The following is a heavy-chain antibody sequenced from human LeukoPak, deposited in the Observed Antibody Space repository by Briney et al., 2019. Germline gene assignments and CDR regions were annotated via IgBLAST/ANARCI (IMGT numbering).Heavy chain of an antibody. CDR2: ISYDGSNK. Sequence: GGSLRLSCAASGFTFSSYAMHWVRQAPGKGLEWVAVISYDGSNKYSAGSVKGRFTISRDNSKNTLYLQMSSLRAEDTAVYYCARGVHYYDSSGYYDYGRLDYWGQGTLVTVSS. D-gene: IGHD3-22*01. J-gene: IGHJ4*02. CDR1: GFTFSSYA. CDR3: ARGVHYYDSSGYYDYGRLDY. V-gene: IGHV3-30*04.